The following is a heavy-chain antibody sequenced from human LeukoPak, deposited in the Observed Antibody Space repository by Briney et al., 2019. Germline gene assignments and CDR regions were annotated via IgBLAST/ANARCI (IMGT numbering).Heavy chain of an antibody. D-gene: IGHD3-22*01. CDR1: GFAVSNNY. J-gene: IGHJ1*01. CDR3: ARAYDSSGYWPEYFHH. V-gene: IGHV3-53*04. Sequence: GGSLRLSCAASGFAVSNNYMSWVRPAPRKGLEWVSIIYGGGSTYYADSVNGRFTISRHNSQNTLFLQMNSLRTEDTAVYYCARAYDSSGYWPEYFHHWGQGTLVTVSS. CDR2: IYGGGST.